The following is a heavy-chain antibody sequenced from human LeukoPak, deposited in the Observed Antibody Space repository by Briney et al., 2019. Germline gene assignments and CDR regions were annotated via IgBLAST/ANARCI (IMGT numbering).Heavy chain of an antibody. CDR2: ISPNSGGT. CDR1: GYTFTGYY. CDR3: AREEDYYGSGSSFDY. Sequence: ASVKVSCKASGYTFTGYYMHWVRQAPGQGLEWMGWISPNSGGTNYAQKFQGRVTITADKSTSTAYMELSSLRSEDTAVYYCAREEDYYGSGSSFDYWGQGTLVTVSS. J-gene: IGHJ4*02. V-gene: IGHV1-2*02. D-gene: IGHD3-10*01.